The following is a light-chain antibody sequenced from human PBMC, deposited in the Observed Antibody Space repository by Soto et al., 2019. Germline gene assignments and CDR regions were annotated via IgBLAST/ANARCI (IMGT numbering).Light chain of an antibody. Sequence: EIVMTQSPATLSVSPGERATLSCRASQSVSSNFAWYQQKPGQAPRLLIYDASTRATGIPARFSGSGSGTEFTLTISSLQSEDFAVYYCQQYGSSPPRTFGQGTKVEMK. CDR2: DAS. J-gene: IGKJ1*01. CDR3: QQYGSSPPRT. V-gene: IGKV3-15*01. CDR1: QSVSSN.